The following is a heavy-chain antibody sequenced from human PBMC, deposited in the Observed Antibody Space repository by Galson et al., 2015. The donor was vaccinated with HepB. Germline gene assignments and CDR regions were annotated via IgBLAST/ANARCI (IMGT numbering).Heavy chain of an antibody. D-gene: IGHD4-17*01. J-gene: IGHJ3*02. V-gene: IGHV5-51*03. Sequence: QSGAEVKKPGESLKISCKGSGYSFTSYWIGWVRQMPGKGLARMGIIYRGDSDTRYSPSFQGKVAISAAKSIVTAYLLWSSLKASDTAMYYCASVLRGPTIPAYDAFDIWGQGTMVTVSS. CDR1: GYSFTSYW. CDR2: IYRGDSDT. CDR3: ASVLRGPTIPAYDAFDI.